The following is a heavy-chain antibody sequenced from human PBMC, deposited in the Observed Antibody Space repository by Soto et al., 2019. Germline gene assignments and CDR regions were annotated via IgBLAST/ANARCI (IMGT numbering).Heavy chain of an antibody. D-gene: IGHD6-19*01. CDR1: GSASASYA. CDR3: AALRWLQSPFDY. V-gene: IGHV3-23*01. Sequence: EVQLSESGGGLVQPGGSLRLSCTASGSASASYAVTWVRQAPGKGLEWVSAISASGGNTFFADSVKGRFSMSRDHSKNVKYLHMNSLRFEDMAVYYCAALRWLQSPFDYWGQGTLVTVSS. J-gene: IGHJ4*02. CDR2: ISASGGNT.